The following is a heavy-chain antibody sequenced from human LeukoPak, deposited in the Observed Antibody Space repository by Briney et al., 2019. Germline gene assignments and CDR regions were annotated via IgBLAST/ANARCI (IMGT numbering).Heavy chain of an antibody. J-gene: IGHJ4*02. CDR3: ARGSGSRIAVAGTKGYNAY. Sequence: ASVKASCKASGYTFTSYDINWVRQATGQGLEWMGWMNPNSGNTGYAQKFQGRVTMTRNTSISTAYMELSSLRSEDTAVYYCARGSGSRIAVAGTKGYNAYWGQGTLVTVSS. D-gene: IGHD6-19*01. CDR1: GYTFTSYD. CDR2: MNPNSGNT. V-gene: IGHV1-8*01.